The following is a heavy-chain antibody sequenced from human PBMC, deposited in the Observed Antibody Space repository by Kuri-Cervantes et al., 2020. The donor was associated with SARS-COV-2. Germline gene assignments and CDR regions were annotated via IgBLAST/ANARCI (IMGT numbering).Heavy chain of an antibody. Sequence: GGSLRLSCAASGFTFSSYWMHWVRQAPGKGLVWVSRINSDGSSTSYADSVKGRFTISRDNAKNTLYLQMNSLRAEDTAVYYCASSIVVVPAASREHAFDIWGQGTMVT. CDR3: ASSIVVVPAASREHAFDI. CDR1: GFTFSSYW. J-gene: IGHJ3*02. V-gene: IGHV3-74*01. CDR2: INSDGSST. D-gene: IGHD2-2*01.